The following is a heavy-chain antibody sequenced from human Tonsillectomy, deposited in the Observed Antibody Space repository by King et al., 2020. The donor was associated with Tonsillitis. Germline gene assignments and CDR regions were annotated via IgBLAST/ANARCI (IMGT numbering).Heavy chain of an antibody. CDR2: LNPKSGDT. CDR1: GYTFTDYY. V-gene: IGHV1-2*02. Sequence: VQLVESGAEVKKPGASVKVSCKASGYTFTDYYIHWVRQAPGQGLEWMGWLNPKSGDTNYAQNLQGRVTMAGDTSFTTAYMELSRLTSDDTAVYYCARDLTKDGSGDYWGQGTLVTVSS. J-gene: IGHJ4*02. CDR3: ARDLTKDGSGDY. D-gene: IGHD3-22*01.